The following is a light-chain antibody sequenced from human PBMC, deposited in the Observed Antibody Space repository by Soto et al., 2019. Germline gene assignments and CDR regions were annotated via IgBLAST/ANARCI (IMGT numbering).Light chain of an antibody. V-gene: IGLV2-8*01. Sequence: QSALTQPPSASGSPGQSVTISCTGTSSDVGGYKFVSWYQQHPGKAPKLLIFQVSRRPSGVPDRFSGSKSGNTASLTVSWLHAEDEAYYYCSSYAGNNNVVFGGGTKLTVL. CDR1: SSDVGGYKF. CDR2: QVS. J-gene: IGLJ2*01. CDR3: SSYAGNNNVV.